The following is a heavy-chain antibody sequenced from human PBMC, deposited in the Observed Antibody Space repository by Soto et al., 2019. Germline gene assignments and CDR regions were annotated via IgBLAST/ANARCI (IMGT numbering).Heavy chain of an antibody. CDR1: GDSISSGAYY. D-gene: IGHD5-12*01. CDR2: IYYSGTA. V-gene: IGHV4-31*03. J-gene: IGHJ4*02. CDR3: ARDRDGYNSVDY. Sequence: QVQLQESGPGLVKPSQTLSLTCTVSGDSISSGAYYWTWIRQHPGKGLEWIGYIYYSGTAYYNPSLETRXXIXVXXSKNQFSLKLSSVTAADTAVYYCARDRDGYNSVDYWGQGIRVTVSS.